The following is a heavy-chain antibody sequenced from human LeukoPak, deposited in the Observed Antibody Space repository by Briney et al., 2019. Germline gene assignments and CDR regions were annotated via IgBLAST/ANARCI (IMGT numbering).Heavy chain of an antibody. D-gene: IGHD5-24*01. J-gene: IGHJ3*01. Sequence: GGALRLSCGASGFNFITAAMTWVRQAPGRGLEWVSLIGSSGGSTYYADSVKGRFTISSDNYNHTLSLQMKSLRVEDTAIYYCVKDIQLSTWGLGTMVTVSS. V-gene: IGHV3-23*01. CDR2: IGSSGGST. CDR3: VKDIQLST. CDR1: GFNFITAA.